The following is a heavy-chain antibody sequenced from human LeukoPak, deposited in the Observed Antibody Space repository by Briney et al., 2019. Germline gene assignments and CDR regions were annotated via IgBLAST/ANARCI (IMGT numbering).Heavy chain of an antibody. CDR2: TYYRSKWYN. CDR1: GDSVSSNSAA. J-gene: IGHJ4*02. V-gene: IGHV6-1*01. CDR3: ARVVTMVRGTTADY. Sequence: SQTLSLTCAISGDSVSSNSAAWNWIRQSPSRGFEWLGRTYYRSKWYNDYAVSVKSRITINPDTSKNQFSLQLNSVTPEDTAVYYCARVVTMVRGTTADYWGQGTLVTVSS. D-gene: IGHD3-10*01.